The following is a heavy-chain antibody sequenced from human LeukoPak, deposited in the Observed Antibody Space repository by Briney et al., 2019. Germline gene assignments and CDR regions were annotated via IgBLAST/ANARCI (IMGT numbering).Heavy chain of an antibody. CDR2: ISGSGGST. V-gene: IGHV3-23*01. CDR1: GFTFSSYA. Sequence: GGSLRLSCAASGFTFSSYAMSWVRQAPGKGLEWVSAISGSGGSTYYADSVKGRFTISRDNSKNTLYLQMNSLRAEDTAVYYCAKDDSVLWFGESLYRFDYWGQGTLVTVSS. J-gene: IGHJ4*02. D-gene: IGHD3-10*01. CDR3: AKDDSVLWFGESLYRFDY.